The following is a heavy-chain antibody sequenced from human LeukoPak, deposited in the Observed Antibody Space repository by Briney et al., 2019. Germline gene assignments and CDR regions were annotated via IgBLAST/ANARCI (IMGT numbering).Heavy chain of an antibody. CDR1: GFTFSSYG. D-gene: IGHD3-10*01. Sequence: GGSLRLSCAASGFTFSSYGMHWVRQVPGKGLEWVAVIWYDGSHKYYADSVKGRFTISRDNSKNTLHLQMNSLRAEDTAVYYCARDLLLWFGELSGDSDYWGQGTLVTVSS. J-gene: IGHJ4*02. V-gene: IGHV3-33*01. CDR2: IWYDGSHK. CDR3: ARDLLLWFGELSGDSDY.